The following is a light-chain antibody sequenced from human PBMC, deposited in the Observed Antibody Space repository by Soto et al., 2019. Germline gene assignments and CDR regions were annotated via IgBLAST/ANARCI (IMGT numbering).Light chain of an antibody. CDR3: SSYTTTSTVV. CDR1: SIDVGGYDY. CDR2: DVY. Sequence: QSALTQPASVSGSPGQSITISCTGTSIDVGGYDYVSWFQQYPGKAPSLMLYDVYRRPSGVSYRFSGSKSGNTASLTISGLQAEDEADYYCSSYTTTSTVVFGGGTKLTVL. V-gene: IGLV2-14*01. J-gene: IGLJ2*01.